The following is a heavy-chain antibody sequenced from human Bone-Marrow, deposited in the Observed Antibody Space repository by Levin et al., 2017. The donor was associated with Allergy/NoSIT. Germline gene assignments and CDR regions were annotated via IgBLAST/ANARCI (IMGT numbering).Heavy chain of an antibody. V-gene: IGHV3-7*01. J-gene: IGHJ6*02. D-gene: IGHD5-12*01. Sequence: GGSLRLSCAASGFTFSSYWMSWVRQAPGKGLEWVANIKQDGSEKYYVDSVKGRFTISRDNAKNSLYLQMNSLRAEDTAVYYCAREMATISYYYYYYGMDVWGQGTTVTVSS. CDR2: IKQDGSEK. CDR3: AREMATISYYYYYYGMDV. CDR1: GFTFSSYW.